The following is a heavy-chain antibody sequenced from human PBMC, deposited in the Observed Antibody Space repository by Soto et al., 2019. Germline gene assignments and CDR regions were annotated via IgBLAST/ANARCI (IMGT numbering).Heavy chain of an antibody. Sequence: PSQTLSLTCAISGDSVSSNSAAWNWIRQSPSRGLEWLGRTYYRSKWYNDYAVSVKSRITINPDTSKNQFSLQLNSVTPEDTAVYYCARGPVLEWLSSDLHFDYWGQGTLVTVSS. V-gene: IGHV6-1*01. CDR3: ARGPVLEWLSSDLHFDY. D-gene: IGHD3-3*01. J-gene: IGHJ4*02. CDR1: GDSVSSNSAA. CDR2: TYYRSKWYN.